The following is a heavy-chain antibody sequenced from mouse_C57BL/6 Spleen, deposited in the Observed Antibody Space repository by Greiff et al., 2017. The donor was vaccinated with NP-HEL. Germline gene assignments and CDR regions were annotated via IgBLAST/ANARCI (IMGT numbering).Heavy chain of an antibody. Sequence: EVKLVESGEGLVKPGGSLKLSCAASGFTFSSYAMSWVRQTPEKRLEWVAYISSGGDYIYYADTVKGRFTISRDNARNTLYLQMSSLKSEDTAMYYCTREAYDVLWYFDVWGTGTTVTVSS. CDR3: TREAYDVLWYFDV. D-gene: IGHD2-12*01. J-gene: IGHJ1*03. CDR1: GFTFSSYA. CDR2: ISSGGDYI. V-gene: IGHV5-9-1*02.